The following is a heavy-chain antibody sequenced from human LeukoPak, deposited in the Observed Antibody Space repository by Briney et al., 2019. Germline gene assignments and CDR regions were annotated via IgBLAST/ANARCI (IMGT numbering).Heavy chain of an antibody. D-gene: IGHD3-22*01. Sequence: SETLSLTCTVSGGSISSSSYYWGWIRQPPGKGLEWIGSIYYSGSTYYNPSLKSRVTISVDTSKNQFSLKLSSVTAADTAVYYCARPDLGYESSGYSEDYWGQGTLVTVSS. CDR2: IYYSGST. J-gene: IGHJ4*02. CDR3: ARPDLGYESSGYSEDY. V-gene: IGHV4-39*01. CDR1: GGSISSSSYY.